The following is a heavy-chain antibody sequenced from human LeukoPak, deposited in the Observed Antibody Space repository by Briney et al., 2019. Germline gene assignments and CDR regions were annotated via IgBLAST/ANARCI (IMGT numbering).Heavy chain of an antibody. CDR2: IYYSGST. V-gene: IGHV4-59*11. D-gene: IGHD3-22*01. CDR1: GGSISSHY. Sequence: PSETLSLTCTVSGGSISSHYWSWIRQPPGKGLEWIGYIYYSGSTNYNPSLKSRVTISVGTSKNQFSLKLSSVTAADTAVYYCARVGNYYDSSGYYSFDYWGQGTLVTVSS. J-gene: IGHJ4*02. CDR3: ARVGNYYDSSGYYSFDY.